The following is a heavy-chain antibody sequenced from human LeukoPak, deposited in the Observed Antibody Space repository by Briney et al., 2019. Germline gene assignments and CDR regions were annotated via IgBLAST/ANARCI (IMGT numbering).Heavy chain of an antibody. Sequence: TLSLTCTVSGGSISIGGYFWSWIRPPPGKGLVWIGYIYYSGSTYYNPSLKSRVTISVDTSKNQFSLKLSSVTAADTAVYYCARDHQYYDSSGYYTGAFDIWGQGTMVTVSS. CDR2: IYYSGST. CDR3: ARDHQYYDSSGYYTGAFDI. CDR1: GGSISIGGYF. J-gene: IGHJ3*02. D-gene: IGHD3-22*01. V-gene: IGHV4-31*03.